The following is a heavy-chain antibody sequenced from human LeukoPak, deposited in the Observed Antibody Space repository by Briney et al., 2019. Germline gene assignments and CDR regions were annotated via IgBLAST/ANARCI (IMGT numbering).Heavy chain of an antibody. V-gene: IGHV3-20*04. J-gene: IGHJ6*03. D-gene: IGHD2-15*01. CDR2: INWNGGST. CDR1: GFTFDDYG. Sequence: GGSLRLSCAASGFTFDDYGMSWVRQAPGKGLEWVSGINWNGGSTGYADSVKGRFTISRDNAKNSLYLQMSSLRAEDTALYYCARASGHPYYYYYYMDVWGKGTTVTVSS. CDR3: ARASGHPYYYYYYMDV.